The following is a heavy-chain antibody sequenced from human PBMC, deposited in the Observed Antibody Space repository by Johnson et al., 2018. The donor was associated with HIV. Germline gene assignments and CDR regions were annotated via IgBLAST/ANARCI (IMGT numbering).Heavy chain of an antibody. CDR2: IWYDGSNI. Sequence: QEQSVESGGGVVQPGRSLRLSCAASGFTFSRYRTHWVRQAPAKRLAWAAVIWYDGSNIYYAYSVTGRFTVSRDNYKNKLYLQMNSLRDEDTAVYYCVTADRGSAWGQGTTGTVSS. CDR3: VTADRGSA. V-gene: IGHV3-33*08. J-gene: IGHJ3*01. D-gene: IGHD1-26*01. CDR1: GFTFSRYR.